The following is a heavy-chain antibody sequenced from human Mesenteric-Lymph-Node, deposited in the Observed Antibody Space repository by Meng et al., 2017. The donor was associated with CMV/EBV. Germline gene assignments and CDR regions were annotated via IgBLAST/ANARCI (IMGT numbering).Heavy chain of an antibody. J-gene: IGHJ5*02. CDR1: GFTFDEYA. CDR3: ARVGIVVVPAAKRSVNWFDP. V-gene: IGHV3-9*01. CDR2: ISWNSGSI. D-gene: IGHD2-2*01. Sequence: GGSLRLSCAASGFTFDEYAMHWVRQTPGKGLEWVSGISWNSGSIDYADSVKGRFTISRDNAKNSLYLQMNSLRAEDTAVYYCARVGIVVVPAAKRSVNWFDPWGQGTLVTVSS.